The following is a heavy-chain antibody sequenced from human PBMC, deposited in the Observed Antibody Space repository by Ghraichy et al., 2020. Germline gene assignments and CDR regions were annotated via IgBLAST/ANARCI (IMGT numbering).Heavy chain of an antibody. V-gene: IGHV3-23*01. Sequence: GGSLRLSCAASGFTFSSYAMSWVRQAPGKGLEWVSAISGSGGSTYYADSVKGRFTISRDNSKNTLYLQMISLRAEYTAVYYCAKDSGGRGFGEIDRGSFGMGVLGQGSTVTVSS. CDR3: AKDSGGRGFGEIDRGSFGMGV. J-gene: IGHJ6*02. CDR2: ISGSGGST. D-gene: IGHD3-10*01. CDR1: GFTFSSYA.